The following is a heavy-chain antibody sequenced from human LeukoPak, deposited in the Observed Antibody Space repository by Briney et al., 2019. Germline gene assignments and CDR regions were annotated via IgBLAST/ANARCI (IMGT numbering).Heavy chain of an antibody. V-gene: IGHV4-34*01. D-gene: IGHD3-10*01. J-gene: IGHJ6*02. CDR3: ARAPGDVGYYYYGLDV. Sequence: SETLSLTCAVYGGSFSGYYWSWIRQPPGKGLEWIGEINHSGSTNYNPSLKSRVTISVDTSKSQFSLKLSSVTAADTAVYYCARAPGDVGYYYYGLDVWGQGTTVTVSS. CDR1: GGSFSGYY. CDR2: INHSGST.